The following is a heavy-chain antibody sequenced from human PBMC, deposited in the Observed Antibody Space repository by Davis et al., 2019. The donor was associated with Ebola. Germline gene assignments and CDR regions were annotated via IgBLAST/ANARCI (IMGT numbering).Heavy chain of an antibody. CDR3: ARDGPWLQLDY. D-gene: IGHD5-24*01. V-gene: IGHV3-43*02. CDR2: ISGDGCST. Sequence: PGGSLRLSCAASGFTFDDYAMHWVRQAPGKGLEWVSLISGDGCSTYYADSVKGRFTISRDNAKNTLYLQMNSLRAEDTAVYYCARDGPWLQLDYWGQGTLVTVSS. J-gene: IGHJ4*02. CDR1: GFTFDDYA.